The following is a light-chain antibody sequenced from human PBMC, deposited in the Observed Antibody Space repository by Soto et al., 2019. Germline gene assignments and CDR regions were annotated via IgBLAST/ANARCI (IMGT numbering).Light chain of an antibody. CDR2: KAS. CDR3: QPYNSYPRT. V-gene: IGKV1-5*03. Sequence: EIQRTQSPSTLSGSVGDRVTSTGLASQSISSWLAWYQQKPGKAPKLLIYKASSLESGVPSRFSGSGSGTEFTLTISSLQPDDFATYYCQPYNSYPRTVGQGTQVEIK. CDR1: QSISSW. J-gene: IGKJ1*01.